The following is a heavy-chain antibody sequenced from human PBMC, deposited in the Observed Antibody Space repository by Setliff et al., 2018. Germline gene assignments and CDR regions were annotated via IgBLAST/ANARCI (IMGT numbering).Heavy chain of an antibody. D-gene: IGHD3-10*01. CDR3: ARGSYYYGSGSYYSV. CDR1: GGTFSSYA. CDR2: IIPILGIA. J-gene: IGHJ4*02. Sequence: GASVKVSCKASGGTFSSYAISWVRQAPGQGLEWMGGIIPILGIANYAQKFQGRVTITADTSTDTAYMELSSLRSEDTAVYYCARGSYYYGSGSYYSVWGQGTLVTVSS. V-gene: IGHV1-69*10.